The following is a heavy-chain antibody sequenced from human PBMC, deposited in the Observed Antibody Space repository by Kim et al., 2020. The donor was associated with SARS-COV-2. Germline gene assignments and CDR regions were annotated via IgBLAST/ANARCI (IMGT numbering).Heavy chain of an antibody. Sequence: SVKVSCKASGGTFSSYAISWVRQAPGQGLEWMGRIIPILGIANYAQKFQGRVTITADKSTSTAYMELSSLRSEDTAVYYCARLPGSTYYFDYWGQGTLVTVSS. CDR1: GGTFSSYA. CDR3: ARLPGSTYYFDY. V-gene: IGHV1-69*04. CDR2: IIPILGIA. J-gene: IGHJ4*02.